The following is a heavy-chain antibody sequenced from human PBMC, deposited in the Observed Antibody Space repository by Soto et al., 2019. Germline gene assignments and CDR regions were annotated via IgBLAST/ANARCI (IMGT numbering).Heavy chain of an antibody. V-gene: IGHV3-23*01. CDR1: GFTFNKYA. D-gene: IGHD3-16*01. CDR2: ISGSGAST. CDR3: AKTPGVITVITSFDH. J-gene: IGHJ4*02. Sequence: GGSLRLSCVASGFTFNKYALAWVRQAPGKGLEWVSAISGSGASTCDADSVKGRFTISRDNSNNTLYLQMNSLRAEDTAVYYCAKTPGVITVITSFDHWGQGTPGT.